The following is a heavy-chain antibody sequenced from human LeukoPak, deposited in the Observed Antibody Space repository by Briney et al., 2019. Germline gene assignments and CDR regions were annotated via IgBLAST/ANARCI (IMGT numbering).Heavy chain of an antibody. CDR2: IYHSGST. CDR1: GYSLSSGYY. D-gene: IGHD2-8*01. J-gene: IGHJ4*02. V-gene: IGHV4-38-2*01. Sequence: PSETLSLTCAVSGYSLSSGYYWGRIRQPPGKGLEWIGSIYHSGSTYYNPSLKSRVTISVDTSKNQFSLKLSSVTAADTAVYYCARNGDIVLMVYGAWSYWGQGTLVTVSS. CDR3: ARNGDIVLMVYGAWSY.